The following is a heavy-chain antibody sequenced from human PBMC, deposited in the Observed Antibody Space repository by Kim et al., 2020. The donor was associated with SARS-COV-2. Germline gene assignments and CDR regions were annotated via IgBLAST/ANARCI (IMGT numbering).Heavy chain of an antibody. Sequence: GGSLRLSCAASGFTFSSYAMHWVRQAPGKGLEWVAVISYDGSNKYYADSVKGRFTISRDNSKNTLYLQMNSLRAEDTAVYYCARPPYGLSAVFDYWGQGTLVTVSS. V-gene: IGHV3-30*04. D-gene: IGHD3-16*01. CDR2: ISYDGSNK. CDR3: ARPPYGLSAVFDY. CDR1: GFTFSSYA. J-gene: IGHJ4*02.